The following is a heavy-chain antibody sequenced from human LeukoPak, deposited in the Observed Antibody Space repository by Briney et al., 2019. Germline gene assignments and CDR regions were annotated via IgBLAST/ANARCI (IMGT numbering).Heavy chain of an antibody. CDR1: GYTFTSYD. CDR2: IIPIFGTA. J-gene: IGHJ4*02. CDR3: ARPPTGHSSSWFYFDY. V-gene: IGHV1-69*13. D-gene: IGHD6-13*01. Sequence: ASVKVSCKASGYTFTSYDINWVRQATGQGLEWMGGIIPIFGTANYAQKFQGRVTITADESTSTAYMELSSLRSEDTAVYYCARPPTGHSSSWFYFDYWGQGTLVTVSS.